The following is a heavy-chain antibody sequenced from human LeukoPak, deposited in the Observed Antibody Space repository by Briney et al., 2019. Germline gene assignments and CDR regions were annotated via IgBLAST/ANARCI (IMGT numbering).Heavy chain of an antibody. J-gene: IGHJ1*01. CDR2: IIPIFGTA. CDR1: GGTFSSYA. CDR3: ARSDAPGAAPLQH. V-gene: IGHV1-69*05. D-gene: IGHD6-6*01. Sequence: ASVKLSCKASGGTFSSYAISWVRQAPGQGLEWMGRIIPIFGTANYAQKFQGRVTITTDESTSTAYMELSSLRSEDTAVYYCARSDAPGAAPLQHWGQGTLVTVSS.